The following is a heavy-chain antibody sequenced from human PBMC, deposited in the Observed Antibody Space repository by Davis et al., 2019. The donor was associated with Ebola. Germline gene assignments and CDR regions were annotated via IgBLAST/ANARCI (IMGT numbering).Heavy chain of an antibody. Sequence: GESLKISCAASGFSFSSYWMHWVRQAPGKGLVWVSRINSDGSGTYYADSVKGRFTISRDNSKNTVDLQMNSLRAEDTAVYYCARLDEDDYLTGPDYWGQGTLVTVSS. CDR2: INSDGSGT. V-gene: IGHV3-74*01. D-gene: IGHD3-9*01. J-gene: IGHJ4*02. CDR1: GFSFSSYW. CDR3: ARLDEDDYLTGPDY.